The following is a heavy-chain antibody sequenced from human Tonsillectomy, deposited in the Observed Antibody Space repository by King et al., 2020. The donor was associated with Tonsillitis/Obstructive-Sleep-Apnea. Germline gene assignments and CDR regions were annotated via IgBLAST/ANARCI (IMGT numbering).Heavy chain of an antibody. D-gene: IGHD6-19*01. CDR3: ARIDRGTGWYQDS. CDR2: IYFSGTT. CDR1: GGSISSAYY. V-gene: IGHV4-59*01. J-gene: IGHJ5*01. Sequence: VQLQESGPGLVKPSETLSLTCSVSGGSISSAYYWAWTRQPPGKGLEWIGYIYFSGTTTYNPSLEGRLTMSVATSARQLSLRLTSATAADTAVYYCARIDRGTGWYQDSWGQGTLVTVSS.